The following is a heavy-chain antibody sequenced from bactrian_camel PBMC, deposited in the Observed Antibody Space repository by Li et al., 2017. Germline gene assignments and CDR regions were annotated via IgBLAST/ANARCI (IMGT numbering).Heavy chain of an antibody. J-gene: IGHJ6*01. D-gene: IGHD7*01. Sequence: HVQLVESGGGSVQAGGSLTLSCVASGSTWYTRYCLGWFRQAPGKEREEVAAIDSVRSTRYADSVKGRFTISKDTAKSTLYLQMDNLKPEDSAMYYCAARTGACSYRGAYRRLPSESDSWGQGTQVTVS. V-gene: IGHV3S55*01. CDR3: AARTGACSYRGAYRRLPSESDS. CDR2: IDSVRST. CDR1: GSTWYTRYC.